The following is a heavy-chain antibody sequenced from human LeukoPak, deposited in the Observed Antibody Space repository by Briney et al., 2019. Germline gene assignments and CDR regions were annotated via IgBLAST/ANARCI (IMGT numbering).Heavy chain of an antibody. J-gene: IGHJ6*03. CDR2: INSDGSST. D-gene: IGHD6-13*01. CDR3: ARDGISAAGTKFYYYYMDV. V-gene: IGHV3-74*03. Sequence: GGSLRLSCAASRFTFSSYWMHWVRQAPGKVLVWVSRINSDGSSTTYADSVKGRFTISRDNAKSTLYLQMNSLRVEDTAVYYCARDGISAAGTKFYYYYMDVWGKGTTVTVSS. CDR1: RFTFSSYW.